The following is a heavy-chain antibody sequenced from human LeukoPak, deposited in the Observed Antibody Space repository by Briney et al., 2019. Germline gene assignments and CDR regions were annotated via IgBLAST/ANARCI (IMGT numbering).Heavy chain of an antibody. CDR3: SSQPAVLDLDC. V-gene: IGHV3-7*01. CDR1: GFAFSSYC. J-gene: IGHJ4*02. Sequence: GGSLRLSCAASGFAFSSYCMTWARQAPGKGLEWVANIKPDGSGKTYVDSVKGRFTISRDNAKNSLYPQMRGLRVEDTAVYYCSSQPAVLDLDCWGQGTLVTVSS. D-gene: IGHD6-19*01. CDR2: IKPDGSGK.